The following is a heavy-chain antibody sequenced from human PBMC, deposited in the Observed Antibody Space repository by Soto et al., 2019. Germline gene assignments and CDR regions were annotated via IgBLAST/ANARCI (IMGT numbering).Heavy chain of an antibody. D-gene: IGHD6-19*01. Sequence: ASVKVSCKASGGTFSSYAISWVRQAPGQGLEWMGGIIPIFGTANYAQKFPGRVPFTADESTSTAYMELRSLRSEDTAVYYCARSALVPMAVAGPYYYYGMDVWGQGTTVTVSS. CDR3: ARSALVPMAVAGPYYYYGMDV. CDR2: IIPIFGTA. CDR1: GGTFSSYA. J-gene: IGHJ6*02. V-gene: IGHV1-69*13.